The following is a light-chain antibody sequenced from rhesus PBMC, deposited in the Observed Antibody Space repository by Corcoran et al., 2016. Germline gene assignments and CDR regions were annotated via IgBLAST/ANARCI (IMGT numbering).Light chain of an antibody. V-gene: IGLV2-32*02. CDR2: EVS. CDR3: SSFAGINTYI. Sequence: QAALTQPRSVSGSPGQSVTISCTGTSSDIGGYNYVSWYQQHPGTAPKLIIYEVSKWPSGVSDRFSGSKSGNTASLTISGLHAEDEADYYCSSFAGINTYIFGGGTRLTVL. CDR1: SSDIGGYNY. J-gene: IGLJ1*01.